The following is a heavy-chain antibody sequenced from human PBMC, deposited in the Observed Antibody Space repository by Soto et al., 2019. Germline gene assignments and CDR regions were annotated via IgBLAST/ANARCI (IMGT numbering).Heavy chain of an antibody. D-gene: IGHD5-18*01. CDR3: ARSYPSYGLYGMDV. J-gene: IGHJ6*02. Sequence: QVQLVQSGAEVKKPGSSVKVSCKASGGTFSSYAISWVRQAPGQGLEWMGGIIPIFGTANYAQKFQGRVTLTADESTSTAYMELSSLRSEDTAVYYCARSYPSYGLYGMDVWGQGTTVTVSS. CDR1: GGTFSSYA. V-gene: IGHV1-69*12. CDR2: IIPIFGTA.